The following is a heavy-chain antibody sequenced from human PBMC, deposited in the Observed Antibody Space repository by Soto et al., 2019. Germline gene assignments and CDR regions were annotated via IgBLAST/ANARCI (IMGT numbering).Heavy chain of an antibody. CDR3: VKGNQLLRYYFEF. J-gene: IGHJ3*01. V-gene: IGHV3-64D*09. Sequence: PGGSLRLSCYVSGFTFSNYAMHWVRQAPGKGLEYVSGITSEGDRTWHADSVNDRFTISRDNSKNTLFLQMSSLRVEDTAIYFCVKGNQLLRYYFEFWG. CDR2: ITSEGDRT. CDR1: GFTFSNYA. D-gene: IGHD2-15*01.